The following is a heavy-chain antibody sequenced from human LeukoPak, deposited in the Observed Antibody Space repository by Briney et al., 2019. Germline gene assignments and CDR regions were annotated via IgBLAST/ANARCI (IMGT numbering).Heavy chain of an antibody. J-gene: IGHJ6*02. Sequence: GGSLRLSCAASGFTFSDYYMSWIRQAPGKGLEWVSYISRSGSTIYYADCVEGRFTISRHNAKKSLYLQMNSLRAQHTAVYYCARDPAMVFSLDYYYGMDVWGQGPTVTVSS. V-gene: IGHV3-11*01. CDR3: ARDPAMVFSLDYYYGMDV. D-gene: IGHD5-18*01. CDR1: GFTFSDYY. CDR2: ISRSGSTI.